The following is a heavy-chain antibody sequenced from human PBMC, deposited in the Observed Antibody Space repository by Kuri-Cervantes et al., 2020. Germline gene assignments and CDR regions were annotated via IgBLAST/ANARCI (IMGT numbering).Heavy chain of an antibody. V-gene: IGHV1-69*05. Sequence: SVKVSCKASGGTFSSYDISWVRQAPGQGLEWMGGIIPNFGTANYAQKFQGRVTITTDESTSTAYMELSSLRSEDTAVYYCARAGYQPLLLNDAFDIWGQGTTVTVSS. J-gene: IGHJ3*02. CDR3: ARAGYQPLLLNDAFDI. CDR2: IIPNFGTA. D-gene: IGHD2-21*02. CDR1: GGTFSSYD.